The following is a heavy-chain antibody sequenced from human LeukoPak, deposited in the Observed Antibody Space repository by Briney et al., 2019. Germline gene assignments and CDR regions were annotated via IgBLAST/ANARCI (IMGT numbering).Heavy chain of an antibody. D-gene: IGHD3-22*01. CDR1: GFTFGDYA. V-gene: IGHV3-49*03. CDR3: AKGQVVVITIFDY. J-gene: IGHJ4*02. Sequence: GRSLRLSCTASGFTFGDYAMSWFRQAPGKGLEWVGFIRSKAYGGTTEYAASVKGRFTISRDDSKSIGYLQMNSLKTEDTAVYYCAKGQVVVITIFDYWGQGTLVTVSS. CDR2: IRSKAYGGTT.